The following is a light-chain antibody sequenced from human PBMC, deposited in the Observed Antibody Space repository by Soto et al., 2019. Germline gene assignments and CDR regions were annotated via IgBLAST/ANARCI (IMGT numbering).Light chain of an antibody. J-gene: IGLJ2*01. CDR2: GDN. V-gene: IGLV6-57*04. CDR3: QSYDTNIPVV. CDR1: SGSIASYY. Sequence: NFMLTQPHSVSESPGKTVTISCTRSSGSIASYYVQWYQQRPGSAPTTVIYGDNQRPSGVPDRFSGSIDSSSNSASLTISGRKTEDEADYYCQSYDTNIPVVFGSGTKLTVL.